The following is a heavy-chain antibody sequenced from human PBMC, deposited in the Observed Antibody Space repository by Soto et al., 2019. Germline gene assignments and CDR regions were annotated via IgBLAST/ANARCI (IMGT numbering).Heavy chain of an antibody. CDR1: GFTFSSYW. CDR2: IKQDGSEK. D-gene: IGHD2-15*01. Sequence: EVQLVESGGGLVQPGGSLRLSCAASGFTFSSYWMSWVRQAPGKGLEWVANIKQDGSEKYYVDSVKGRFTISRDNAKNSLYMKMNSLRAEDTAVYYCARDEVAAPQLIDYWGQGTLVTVSS. J-gene: IGHJ4*02. V-gene: IGHV3-7*01. CDR3: ARDEVAAPQLIDY.